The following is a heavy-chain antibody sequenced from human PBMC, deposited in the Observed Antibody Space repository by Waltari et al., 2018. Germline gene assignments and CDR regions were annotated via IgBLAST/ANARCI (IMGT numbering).Heavy chain of an antibody. CDR3: TRQVLGYCTSAACRRLES. CDR2: IYHDGTT. D-gene: IGHD2-2*03. Sequence: QVQLQESGPGLVKPSETLSLTCDVSGYFINTGFYWGWRRQPPGKGLEWVGTIYHDGTTFYSPSLNSRVTMYMDMSKNQISLKLKSVTAADTAVYYCTRQVLGYCTSAACRRLESWGQGTLVTVSS. V-gene: IGHV4-38-2*01. CDR1: GYFINTGFY. J-gene: IGHJ4*02.